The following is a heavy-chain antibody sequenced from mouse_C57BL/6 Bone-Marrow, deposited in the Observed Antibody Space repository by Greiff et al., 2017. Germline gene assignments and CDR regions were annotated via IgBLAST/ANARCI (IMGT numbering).Heavy chain of an antibody. D-gene: IGHD1-1*01. Sequence: VQLQQSGPVLVKPGASVKMSCKASGYTFTDYYMNWVKQSHGKSLEWIGVINPYNGGTSYNQKFKGKATLTVDKSSSTAYIELNSLTSEDSYVYDYARPVAPKNYAMDDWGKGTSVTVSS. CDR2: INPYNGGT. V-gene: IGHV1-19*01. CDR1: GYTFTDYY. CDR3: ARPVAPKNYAMDD. J-gene: IGHJ4*01.